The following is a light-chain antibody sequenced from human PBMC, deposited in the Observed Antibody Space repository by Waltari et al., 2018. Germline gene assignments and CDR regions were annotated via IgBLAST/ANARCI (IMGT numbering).Light chain of an antibody. J-gene: IGKJ1*01. CDR3: QHYNNWPHWT. V-gene: IGKV3-15*01. Sequence: CRASQSVSGNLAWYQQKRGQAPRLLIYGASTRAAVIPARFSGSGSGTKFTLTISSLQSEDFAVYYCQHYNNWPHWTFGQGTKVEIK. CDR1: QSVSGN. CDR2: GAS.